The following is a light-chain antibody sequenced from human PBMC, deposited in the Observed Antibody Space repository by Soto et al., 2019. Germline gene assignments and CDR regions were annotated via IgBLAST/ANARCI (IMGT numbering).Light chain of an antibody. CDR3: SSYSSSSTLGF. Sequence: QSALTQPASVSGSPGQSITISCIGTSSDVGGYNYVSWYQQHPGKAPKLMIFEVSNRPSGVSIRFSGSKSGNTASLTISGLQAEDEADYCCSSYSSSSTLGFFGTGTKVTVL. CDR1: SSDVGGYNY. J-gene: IGLJ1*01. V-gene: IGLV2-14*01. CDR2: EVS.